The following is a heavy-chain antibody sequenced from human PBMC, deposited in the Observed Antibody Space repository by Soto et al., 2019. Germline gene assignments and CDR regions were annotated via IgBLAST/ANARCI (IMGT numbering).Heavy chain of an antibody. D-gene: IGHD5-12*01. J-gene: IGHJ6*02. CDR3: ARDLSIVATSYYYYYGMDV. CDR2: ISYDGSNK. CDR1: GFTFSSYA. Sequence: SLRLSCAASGFTFSSYAMHWVRQAPGKGLEWVAVISYDGSNKYYADSVKGRFTISRDNSKNTLYLQMNSLRVEDTAVYYCARDLSIVATSYYYYYGMDVWGQGTTVTVSS. V-gene: IGHV3-30-3*01.